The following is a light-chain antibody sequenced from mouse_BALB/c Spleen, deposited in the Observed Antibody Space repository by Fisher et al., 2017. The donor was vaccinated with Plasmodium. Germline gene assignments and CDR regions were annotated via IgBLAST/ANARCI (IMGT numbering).Light chain of an antibody. Sequence: MTQTPSSMYASLGERVTITCKASQDINSYLTWFQQKPGKSPKTLIYRANRLVDGVPSRFSGSGSGTDFTLKISRVEAEDLGVYYCWQGTHLWTFGGGTKLEIK. CDR2: RAN. CDR3: WQGTHLWT. V-gene: IGKV14-111*01. CDR1: QDINSY. J-gene: IGKJ1*01.